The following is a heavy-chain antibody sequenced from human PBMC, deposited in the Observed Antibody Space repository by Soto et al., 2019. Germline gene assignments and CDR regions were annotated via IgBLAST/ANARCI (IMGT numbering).Heavy chain of an antibody. CDR1: GFTFEDYA. V-gene: IGHV3-9*01. J-gene: IGHJ3*02. CDR2: ISWDSRSV. CDR3: AKASIRRSFSRSSTRARDAFDI. D-gene: IGHD6-6*01. Sequence: EVHLVESGGGLVQPGGSLRLSCAVSGFTFEDYAMHWVRQAPGKGLEWVSGISWDSRSVAYADAVKGRFTISRDNAENSLPLQMNSLRAEDTAVYYCAKASIRRSFSRSSTRARDAFDIWGQGTMVTVSS.